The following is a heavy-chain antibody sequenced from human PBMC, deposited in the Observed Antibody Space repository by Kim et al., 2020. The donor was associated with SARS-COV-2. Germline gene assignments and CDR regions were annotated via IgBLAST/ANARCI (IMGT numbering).Heavy chain of an antibody. V-gene: IGHV3-13*04. CDR3: ARAVFTLTGIHFLDY. J-gene: IGHJ4*02. CDR2: IDTAGET. D-gene: IGHD3-9*01. CDR1: GFTFSAYD. Sequence: GGSLRLSCAASGFTFSAYDLHWVRQPTGKGLEWVSTIDTAGETFYPASVKGRFTIFRDNAKNSFYLQMNGLRAGDTAVDFCARAVFTLTGIHFLDYWGQGTLVTVSS.